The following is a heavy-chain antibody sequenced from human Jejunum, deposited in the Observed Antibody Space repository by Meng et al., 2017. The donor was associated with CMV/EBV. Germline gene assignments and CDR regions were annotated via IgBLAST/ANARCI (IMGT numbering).Heavy chain of an antibody. Sequence: CAASGFPFSNYMMAWVRQAPGKGLEWVSSISISSFMYYADSVKGRFTISRDNAKNSLYLQMNSLRAEDTAVYYCARVFKGGNYFDYWGQGTQVTVSS. CDR3: ARVFKGGNYFDY. CDR2: ISISSFM. D-gene: IGHD1-26*01. V-gene: IGHV3-21*01. J-gene: IGHJ4*02. CDR1: GFPFSNYM.